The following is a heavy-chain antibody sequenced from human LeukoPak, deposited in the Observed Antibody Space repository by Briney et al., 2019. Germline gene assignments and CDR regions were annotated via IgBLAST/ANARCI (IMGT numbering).Heavy chain of an antibody. CDR3: AKSGMGSGSHYYYYGMDV. V-gene: IGHV3-23*01. CDR2: ISGSGGST. CDR1: GFTFSSYA. Sequence: PGGSLRLSCAASGFTFSSYAMSWVRQAPGKGLEWVSAISGSGGSTYYADSVKGRFTISRDNSKNTLYLQMNSLRAEDTAVYYCAKSGMGSGSHYYYYGMDVWGQGTTVTVSS. J-gene: IGHJ6*02. D-gene: IGHD3-10*01.